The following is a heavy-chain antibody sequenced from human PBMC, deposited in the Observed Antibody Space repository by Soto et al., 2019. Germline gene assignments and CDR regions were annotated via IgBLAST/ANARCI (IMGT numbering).Heavy chain of an antibody. CDR3: ASHPRITGRGVGFDP. J-gene: IGHJ5*02. CDR2: IYYSGSS. Sequence: SETLSLTCAVSGDSISNKNYFWDWIRQPPGKGLEWIGSIYYSGSSFYNPSLKSRVTISVDTSKNQFSLKLSSVTAADTAVYYCASHPRITGRGVGFDPWGQGTLVTVSS. D-gene: IGHD1-20*01. CDR1: GDSISNKNYF. V-gene: IGHV4-39*01.